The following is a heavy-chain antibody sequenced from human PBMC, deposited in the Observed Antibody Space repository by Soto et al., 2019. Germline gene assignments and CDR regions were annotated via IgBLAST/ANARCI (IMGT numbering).Heavy chain of an antibody. Sequence: PGGSLRLSCAASGFTFSSYAMTWARQAPGKGLEWVSAMSGSGGSTYYADSVKGRFTISRDNSKNTVYLQMNSPRAEDTAVYYCARKGAYCTNGVCYTENYYYYMDVWGKGTTVTVSS. CDR3: ARKGAYCTNGVCYTENYYYYMDV. D-gene: IGHD2-8*01. V-gene: IGHV3-23*01. CDR1: GFTFSSYA. CDR2: MSGSGGST. J-gene: IGHJ6*03.